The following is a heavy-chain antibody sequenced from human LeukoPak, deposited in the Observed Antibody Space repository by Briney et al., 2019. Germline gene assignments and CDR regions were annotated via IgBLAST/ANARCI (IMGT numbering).Heavy chain of an antibody. CDR2: IIPIFGTA. CDR3: ARIPFGETYEYYFDY. D-gene: IGHD3-10*01. Sequence: SVKVSCKASGGTFSSYAISWVRQAPGQGLEWMGRIIPIFGTANYAQKFQGRGTITTDESTSTAYMELSSLRSEDTAVYYCARIPFGETYEYYFDYWGQGTLVTVSS. J-gene: IGHJ4*02. CDR1: GGTFSSYA. V-gene: IGHV1-69*05.